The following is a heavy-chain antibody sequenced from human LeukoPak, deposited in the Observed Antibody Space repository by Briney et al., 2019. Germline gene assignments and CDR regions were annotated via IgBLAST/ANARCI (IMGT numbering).Heavy chain of an antibody. CDR1: GFTFSSYA. Sequence: GGSLRLSCAASGFTFSSYAMHWVRQAPGKGLEWVAVISYDGSNKYYADSVKGRFTISRDNSKNTLYLQMNSLRAEDTAVYYCAKDYDFWSGYYPAWGQGTLVTVSS. CDR3: AKDYDFWSGYYPA. V-gene: IGHV3-30-3*01. J-gene: IGHJ5*02. D-gene: IGHD3-3*01. CDR2: ISYDGSNK.